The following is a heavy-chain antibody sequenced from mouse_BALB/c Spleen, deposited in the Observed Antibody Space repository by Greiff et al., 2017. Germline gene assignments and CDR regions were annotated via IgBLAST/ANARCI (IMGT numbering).Heavy chain of an antibody. CDR1: GFTFSDYY. V-gene: IGHV5-4*02. Sequence: EVQVVESGGGLVKPGGSLKLSCAASGFTFSDYYMYWVRQTPEKRLEWVATISDGGSYTYYPDSVKGRFTISRDNAKNNLYLQMSSLKSEDTAMYYCARELPGYYFDYWGQGTTLTVSS. J-gene: IGHJ2*01. CDR2: ISDGGSYT. CDR3: ARELPGYYFDY.